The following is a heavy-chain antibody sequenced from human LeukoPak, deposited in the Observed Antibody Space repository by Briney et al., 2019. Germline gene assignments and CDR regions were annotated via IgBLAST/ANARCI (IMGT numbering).Heavy chain of an antibody. CDR3: ARGLGYSGYDHPPAY. CDR1: GGSFSGYY. CDR2: INHSGST. J-gene: IGHJ4*02. D-gene: IGHD5-12*01. Sequence: SETLSLTCAVYGGSFSGYYWSWIRQPPGKGLEWIGEINHSGSTNYNPSLKSRVTISVDTSKNQFSLKLSSVTAADTAVYYCARGLGYSGYDHPPAYWGQGTLVTVSS. V-gene: IGHV4-34*01.